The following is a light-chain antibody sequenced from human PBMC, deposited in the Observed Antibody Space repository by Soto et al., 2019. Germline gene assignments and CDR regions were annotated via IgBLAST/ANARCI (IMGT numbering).Light chain of an antibody. CDR3: TQGTHWPRT. CDR1: KSLVYSDGNTH. CDR2: RVS. V-gene: IGKV2-30*01. Sequence: DVVLPQSPLSLPVNFGQPASISCRSSKSLVYSDGNTHLSWLHQRPGQSPRRLTYRVSSPDSGGPDRCSGRGSGTDFTLEISRVEGEGVEIDFCTQGTHWPRTFGQGTKVQVK. J-gene: IGKJ1*01.